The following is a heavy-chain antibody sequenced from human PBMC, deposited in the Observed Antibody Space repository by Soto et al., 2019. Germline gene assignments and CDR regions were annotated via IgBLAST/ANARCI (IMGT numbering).Heavy chain of an antibody. Sequence: QVQLVQSGGEVKKPGASVKVSCKSSGYTFSTYAISWVRQAPGQGLEWMGWINPDNGKTNYAQRFQGRVTMTTDTSTKTVYMELKSLRSDDTAMYFCARDGSSGYHDDYYYGMDVWGQGTTVTVSS. J-gene: IGHJ6*02. CDR2: INPDNGKT. CDR1: GYTFSTYA. CDR3: ARDGSSGYHDDYYYGMDV. V-gene: IGHV1-18*01. D-gene: IGHD3-10*01.